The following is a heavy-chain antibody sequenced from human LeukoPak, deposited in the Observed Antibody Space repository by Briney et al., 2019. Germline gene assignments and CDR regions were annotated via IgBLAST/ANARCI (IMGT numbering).Heavy chain of an antibody. Sequence: TLSETLSLTCAVYGGSFSGYYWSWIRQPPGKGLEWIGEINHSGSTNYNPSLKSRVTISVDTSKNQFSLKLSSVTAADTAVYYCARFNWVVVVNFDYWGQGTLVTVSS. CDR2: INHSGST. CDR1: GGSFSGYY. J-gene: IGHJ4*02. V-gene: IGHV4-34*01. CDR3: ARFNWVVVVNFDY. D-gene: IGHD3-22*01.